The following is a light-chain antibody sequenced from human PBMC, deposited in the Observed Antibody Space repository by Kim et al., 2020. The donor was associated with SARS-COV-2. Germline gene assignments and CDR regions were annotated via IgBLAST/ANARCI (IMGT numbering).Light chain of an antibody. CDR2: DGS. CDR3: QQYNDRPLYT. CDR1: QGVSSN. J-gene: IGKJ2*01. Sequence: VAPGEGTALPCRASQGVSSNLAWCQQKPGQAPSLLIYDGSTRAPGIPARFSGSGSGTEYTPTISSLQSEDFALYYCQQYNDRPLYTFGQGTKLEIK. V-gene: IGKV3-15*01.